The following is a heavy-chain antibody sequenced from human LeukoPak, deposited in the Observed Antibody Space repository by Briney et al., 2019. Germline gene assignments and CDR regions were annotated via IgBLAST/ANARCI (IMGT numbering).Heavy chain of an antibody. Sequence: GGSLRLSCAASGFSFSSYEMNWVRQAPGKGLEWVSYISSSGSIMYSADSVKGRFTISRDNAKNSLYLQMNSLRAEDTAIYYRSGQYSSSPVVDYWGQGTLVTVSS. J-gene: IGHJ4*02. D-gene: IGHD6-6*01. CDR2: ISSSGSIM. V-gene: IGHV3-48*03. CDR3: SGQYSSSPVVDY. CDR1: GFSFSSYE.